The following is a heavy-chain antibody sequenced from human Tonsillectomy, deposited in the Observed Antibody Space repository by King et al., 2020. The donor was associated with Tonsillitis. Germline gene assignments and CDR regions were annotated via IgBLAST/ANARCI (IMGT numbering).Heavy chain of an antibody. J-gene: IGHJ3*02. CDR3: ARRRSYYDSSGYYYEDGFDI. V-gene: IGHV3-21*01. Sequence: VQPVESGGGLVKPGGSLRLSCAASGFTLSIYSMNWVRQAPGKGLEWVSSITSSSNYADSLKGRFTISRDNAKNSLYLQMNSLRAEDTAVYYCARRRSYYDSSGYYYEDGFDIWGQGTMITVSS. CDR1: GFTLSIYS. CDR2: ITSSS. D-gene: IGHD3-22*01.